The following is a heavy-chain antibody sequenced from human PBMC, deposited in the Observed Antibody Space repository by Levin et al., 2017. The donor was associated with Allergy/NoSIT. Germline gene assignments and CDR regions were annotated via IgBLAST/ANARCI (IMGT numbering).Heavy chain of an antibody. J-gene: IGHJ6*02. CDR3: ARETYGMDV. Sequence: SCTVSGGSINSYSWNWIRQPPGKGLEWIGYIFYSGTANYNPSLQSRVTISVDTSKNQFSLKLSSVTAADTAVYYCARETYGMDVWGQGTTVTVSS. CDR1: GGSINSYS. V-gene: IGHV4-59*01. CDR2: IFYSGTA.